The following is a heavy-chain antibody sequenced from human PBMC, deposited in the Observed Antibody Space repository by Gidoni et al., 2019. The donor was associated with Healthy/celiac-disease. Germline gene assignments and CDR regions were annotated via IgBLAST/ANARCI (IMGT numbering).Heavy chain of an antibody. CDR1: GGSISSGGYY. CDR2: IYYSGST. CDR3: ARDGTVTSYFDY. J-gene: IGHJ4*02. Sequence: QVQLQESGPGLVKPSQTLSLTCTVSGGSISSGGYYWSWLRQHPGKGLEWIGYIYYSGSTYYNPSLKSRVTISVDTSKNQFSLKLSSVTAADTAVYYCARDGTVTSYFDYWGQGTLVTVSS. D-gene: IGHD4-17*01. V-gene: IGHV4-31*03.